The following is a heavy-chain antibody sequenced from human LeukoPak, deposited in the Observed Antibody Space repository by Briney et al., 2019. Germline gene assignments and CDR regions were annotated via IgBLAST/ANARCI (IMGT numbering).Heavy chain of an antibody. J-gene: IGHJ4*02. CDR1: GGSISSSSYY. CDR3: ASPDSSGWAKGDY. Sequence: PSETLSLTCTVSGGSISSSSYYWGWIRQPPGKGLEWIGSIYYRGSTYYNPSLKSRVTISVDTSKNQFSLKLSSVTAADTAVYYCASPDSSGWAKGDYWGQGTLVTVSS. D-gene: IGHD6-19*01. V-gene: IGHV4-39*01. CDR2: IYYRGST.